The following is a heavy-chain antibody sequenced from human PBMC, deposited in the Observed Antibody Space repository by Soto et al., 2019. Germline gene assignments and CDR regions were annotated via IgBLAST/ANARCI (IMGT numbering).Heavy chain of an antibody. CDR2: ISGRGDSS. V-gene: IGHV3-23*01. CDR3: AKERSSGWSFDY. J-gene: IGHJ4*02. D-gene: IGHD6-19*01. CDR1: GFTFSTYA. Sequence: EVQLLESGGGLVQPGGSLRLSCAASGFTFSTYAMNWVRQAPGKGLEWVSGISGRGDSSYYADFVKGRFTVSRDNSKNTLYLQMNSLRAEDTAVFYCAKERSSGWSFDYWRQGTLVTVSS.